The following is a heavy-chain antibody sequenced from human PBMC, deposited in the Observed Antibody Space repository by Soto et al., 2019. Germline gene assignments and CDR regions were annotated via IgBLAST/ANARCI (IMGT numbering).Heavy chain of an antibody. J-gene: IGHJ4*02. CDR1: GFTFSSYG. Sequence: GGSLRLSCAASGFTFSSYGMHWVRQAPGKGLEWVAVIWYDGSNKYYADSVKGRFTISRDNSKNTLYLQMSSLRAEDTAVYYCARVSRSGYYPKYWGQGTLVTVSS. CDR3: ARVSRSGYYPKY. D-gene: IGHD3-3*01. V-gene: IGHV3-33*01. CDR2: IWYDGSNK.